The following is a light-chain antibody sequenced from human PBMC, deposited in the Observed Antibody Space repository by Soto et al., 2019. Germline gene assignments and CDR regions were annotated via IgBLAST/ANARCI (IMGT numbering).Light chain of an antibody. J-gene: IGKJ3*01. CDR2: AAS. CDR3: QKYNSAPFT. V-gene: IGKV1-27*01. CDR1: QGIRNY. Sequence: DIQMTQSPSSLSASVGDRVTITCRASQGIRNYLAWYQQRPGKVPKLLIYAASTLQSGVPSRFSGSGSGTDVTLTVSSLQPEDVATCYCQKYNSAPFTFGPGTEVDI.